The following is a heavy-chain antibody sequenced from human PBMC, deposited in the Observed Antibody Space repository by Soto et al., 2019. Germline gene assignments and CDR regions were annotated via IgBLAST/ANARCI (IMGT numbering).Heavy chain of an antibody. CDR3: AIEPELWARSCYDYFDD. CDR1: GFTFSSYG. Sequence: GGSLRLSCAASGFTFSSYGMHWVRQAPGKGLEWVAVIWYDGSNKYYADSVKGRFTISRDNSKNTLYLQMNSLRAEDTAVYYCAIEPELWARSCYDYFDDWGQGTLVTFSS. D-gene: IGHD5-12*01. V-gene: IGHV3-33*01. CDR2: IWYDGSNK. J-gene: IGHJ4*02.